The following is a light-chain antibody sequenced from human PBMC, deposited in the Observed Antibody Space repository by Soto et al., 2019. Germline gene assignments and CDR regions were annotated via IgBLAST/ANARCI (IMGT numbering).Light chain of an antibody. CDR2: WAS. CDR1: QSLLYTSNNMNY. V-gene: IGKV4-1*01. Sequence: IVMTQSPDSLAVSLGERATINCKSSQSLLYTSNNMNYLAWYQQKPGQPPKLVIYWASTRESGVPDRFSGSGSGTDFTLTISSLQAEDVAVYYCQQYYNTPVAFGQGTKVEIK. J-gene: IGKJ1*01. CDR3: QQYYNTPVA.